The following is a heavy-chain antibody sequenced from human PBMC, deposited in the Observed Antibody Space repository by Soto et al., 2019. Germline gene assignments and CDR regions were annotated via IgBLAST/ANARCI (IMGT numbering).Heavy chain of an antibody. CDR2: IWYDGSNK. CDR1: GFTFSSCG. CDR3: ARGPPSGGTYSSGWYGGEYYYYGMDV. J-gene: IGHJ6*02. D-gene: IGHD6-19*01. V-gene: IGHV3-33*01. Sequence: GGSLRLSCAASGFTFSSCGMHWVRQAPGKGLEWVAVIWYDGSNKYYADSVKGRFTISRDNSKNTLYLQMNSLRAEDTAVYYCARGPPSGGTYSSGWYGGEYYYYGMDVWGQGTTVTVSS.